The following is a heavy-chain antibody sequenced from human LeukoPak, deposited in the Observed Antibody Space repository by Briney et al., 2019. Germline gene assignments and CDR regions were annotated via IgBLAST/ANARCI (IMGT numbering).Heavy chain of an antibody. Sequence: PGGSLRLSCAASGFTFSSYSMNWVRQAPGKGLEWVSSISSSSSYIYYADSVKGRFTISRDNAQNSLYLQMNSLRAEDTAVYYCAREGAVYYYDSSGSQGQYYYYGMDVWGQGTTVTVSS. CDR1: GFTFSSYS. CDR3: AREGAVYYYDSSGSQGQYYYYGMDV. D-gene: IGHD3-22*01. V-gene: IGHV3-21*01. J-gene: IGHJ6*02. CDR2: ISSSSSYI.